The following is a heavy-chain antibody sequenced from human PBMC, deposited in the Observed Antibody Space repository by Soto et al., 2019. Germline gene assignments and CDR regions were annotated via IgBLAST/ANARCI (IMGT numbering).Heavy chain of an antibody. J-gene: IGHJ4*02. CDR3: AKGFRKRKDYYGSGSPFDY. CDR2: ISGSGGST. Sequence: PGGSLRLSCAASGFTFSSYAMSWVRQAPGKGLEWVSAISGSGGSTYYADSVKGRFTISRDNSKNTLYLQMNSLRAEDTAVYYCAKGFRKRKDYYGSGSPFDYWGQGTLVTVSS. V-gene: IGHV3-23*01. CDR1: GFTFSSYA. D-gene: IGHD3-10*01.